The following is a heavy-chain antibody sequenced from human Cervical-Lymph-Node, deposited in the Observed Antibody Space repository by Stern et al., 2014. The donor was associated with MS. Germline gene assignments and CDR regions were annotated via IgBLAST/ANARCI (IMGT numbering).Heavy chain of an antibody. J-gene: IGHJ4*02. D-gene: IGHD6-6*01. CDR3: ARVGSSSGMYY. V-gene: IGHV4-59*01. CDR2: IYYSGST. Sequence: VQLVESGPGLVKPSETLSLTCTGSGGSISSYYWSWIRQPPGKGLAWIGYIYYSGSTNYNPSLKSRVTISVDTSKNQFSLKLSSVTAADTAVYYCARVGSSSGMYYWGQGTLVTVSS. CDR1: GGSISSYY.